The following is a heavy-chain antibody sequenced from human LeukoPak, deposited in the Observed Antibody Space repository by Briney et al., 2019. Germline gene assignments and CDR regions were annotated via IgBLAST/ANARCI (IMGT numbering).Heavy chain of an antibody. D-gene: IGHD1-1*01. J-gene: IGHJ3*02. V-gene: IGHV4-34*01. CDR1: GGSFSGSY. Sequence: SETLSLTYAVYGGSFSGSYWSWIRQSPGKGLEWIGEIIHSGSTTYNPSLKSRVTISIDTSKNQFSLKLSSVTAADTAVYCCARGGGDWNDAYQNAFDIWDQGTMGTVSS. CDR3: ARGGGDWNDAYQNAFDI. CDR2: IIHSGST.